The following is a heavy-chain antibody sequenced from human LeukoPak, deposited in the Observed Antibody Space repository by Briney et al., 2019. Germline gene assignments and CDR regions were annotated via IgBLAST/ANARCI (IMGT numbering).Heavy chain of an antibody. CDR3: ARGLPKAAFGMVIED. Sequence: GGSLRLSCAASGFTFSSYWMTWVRQAPGKGLEWVANIKEDGSKKNYVDSVKGRFTISRDNAKNSLYLQMNSLRAEDMAVYYCARGLPKAAFGMVIEDWGQGTLVTVSS. V-gene: IGHV3-7*03. D-gene: IGHD3-3*01. J-gene: IGHJ1*01. CDR1: GFTFSSYW. CDR2: IKEDGSKK.